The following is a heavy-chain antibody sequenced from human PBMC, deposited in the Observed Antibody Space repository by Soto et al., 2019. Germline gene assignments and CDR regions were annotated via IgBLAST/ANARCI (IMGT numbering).Heavy chain of an antibody. CDR2: INPSGGST. J-gene: IGHJ5*02. V-gene: IGHV1-46*03. CDR1: GYTFTSYY. Sequence: ASVKVSCKASGYTFTSYYMHWVRQAPGQGLEWMGIINPSGGSTSYAQKFQGRVTMTRDTSTSTVYMELSSLRSDDTAVYYCARVITGTTNRNWFDPWGQGTLVTVSS. CDR3: ARVITGTTNRNWFDP. D-gene: IGHD1-7*01.